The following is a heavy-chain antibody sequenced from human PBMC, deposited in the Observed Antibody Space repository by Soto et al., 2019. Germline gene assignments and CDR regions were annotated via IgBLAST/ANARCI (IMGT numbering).Heavy chain of an antibody. CDR2: ISAYNGNT. CDR3: ARDRGIQLGYGMDV. D-gene: IGHD5-18*01. V-gene: IGHV1-18*04. CDR1: GYAFTSYG. Sequence: ASVKVSCKASGYAFTSYGISWVRQAPGQGLEWMGWISAYNGNTNYAQKLQGRVTMTTDTSTSTAYMELRSLRSDDTAVYYCARDRGIQLGYGMDVWGQGTTVTVSS. J-gene: IGHJ6*02.